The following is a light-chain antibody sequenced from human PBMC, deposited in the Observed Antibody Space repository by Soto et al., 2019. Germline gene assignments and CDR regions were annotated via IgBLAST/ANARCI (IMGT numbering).Light chain of an antibody. V-gene: IGKV1-9*01. CDR3: QQRNSYPIT. CDR1: QGISSY. CDR2: TAS. Sequence: DIQLTQSPSFLSASVGGRVTITCRASQGISSYLAWYQQKPGKAPNLLIHTASTLQSGVPSRFSGSGSGTEFTLTISSLQPEDFATYYCQQRNSYPITFGQGTRLEI. J-gene: IGKJ5*01.